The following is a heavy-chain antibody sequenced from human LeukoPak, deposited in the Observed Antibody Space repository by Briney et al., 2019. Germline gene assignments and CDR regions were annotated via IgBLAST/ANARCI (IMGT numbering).Heavy chain of an antibody. V-gene: IGHV4-39*01. CDR1: GDSIIANSYW. Sequence: ASETLSLTCSISGDSIIANSYWWGWIRQSPGQGLEWIGSIYSSGNSYYNPSLKTRATISPDTSKNQYSLKLTSVTAAVTAIYYCARRGIWDLQIGNWFDPWGQGILVIVSS. CDR2: IYSSGNS. D-gene: IGHD3-16*01. CDR3: ARRGIWDLQIGNWFDP. J-gene: IGHJ5*02.